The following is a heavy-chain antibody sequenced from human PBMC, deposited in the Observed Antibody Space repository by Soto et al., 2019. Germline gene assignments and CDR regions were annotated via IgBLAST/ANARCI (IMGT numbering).Heavy chain of an antibody. D-gene: IGHD4-17*01. CDR3: SKERTQGYGDYDHAFDL. CDR1: GFTFSSYA. J-gene: IGHJ3*01. V-gene: IGHV3-23*01. CDR2: ISGSGGST. Sequence: EVQLLESGGGLVQPGGSLRLSCAASGFTFSSYAMSWVRQAPGKGLEWVSAISGSGGSTYYADSVKGRFTISRDNSKNTRYLQMNSLRAEDTAVYYWSKERTQGYGDYDHAFDLWGQGTMVTVSS.